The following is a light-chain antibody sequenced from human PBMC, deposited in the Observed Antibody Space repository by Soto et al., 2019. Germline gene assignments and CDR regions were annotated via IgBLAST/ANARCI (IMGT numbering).Light chain of an antibody. J-gene: IGKJ1*01. V-gene: IGKV2-30*02. CDR1: QSLIHSDGSTY. Sequence: DVVMTQSPLSLPVTLGQPASISCTSSQSLIHSDGSTYLSWFQQRPGQSPRRLIYEVSDRDSGVTDIFSGSGSGTDFTLKISRVEAEDVGVYYCMHGTHWPWTFGQGTEVEIK. CDR2: EVS. CDR3: MHGTHWPWT.